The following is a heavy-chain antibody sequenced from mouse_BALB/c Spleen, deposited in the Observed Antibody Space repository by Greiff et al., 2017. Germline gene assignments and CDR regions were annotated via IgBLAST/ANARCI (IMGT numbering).Heavy chain of an antibody. CDR3: ARVTGTPFDY. D-gene: IGHD4-1*01. CDR1: GFTFTDYY. J-gene: IGHJ2*01. CDR2: IRNKANGYTT. V-gene: IGHV7-3*02. Sequence: DVMLVESGGGLVQPGGSLRLSCATSGFTFTDYYMSWVRQPPGKALEWLGFIRNKANGYTTEYSASVKGRFTISRDNSQSILYLQMNTLRAEDSATYYCARVTGTPFDYWGQGTTLTVSS.